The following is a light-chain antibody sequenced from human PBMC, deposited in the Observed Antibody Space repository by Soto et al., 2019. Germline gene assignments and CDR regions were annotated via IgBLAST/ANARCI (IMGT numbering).Light chain of an antibody. CDR1: QTVSSSY. V-gene: IGKV3-20*01. CDR2: AAS. J-gene: IGKJ3*01. CDR3: QHYDTSPPGFT. Sequence: EIVLTQSPGTLSLSPGDRATLSCRASQTVSSSYLAWYQQKPGQAPRLLIYAASSRATGIPDRFSGSRSGTDFTLTISRLEPEDFAVYYCQHYDTSPPGFTFGPGTKVDVK.